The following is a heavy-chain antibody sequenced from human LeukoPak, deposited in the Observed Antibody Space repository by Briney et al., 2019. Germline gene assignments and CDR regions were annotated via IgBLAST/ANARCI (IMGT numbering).Heavy chain of an antibody. V-gene: IGHV4-38-2*02. Sequence: SETLSLTCTVSGYSISSGYYWGWIRQPPGKGLEWIGSIYYSGSTYYNPSLKSRVTISVDTSKNQFSLKLSSVTAADTAVYYCARHYSGWYNPKPHSLDYWGQGTLVTVSS. J-gene: IGHJ4*02. D-gene: IGHD6-19*01. CDR2: IYYSGST. CDR1: GYSISSGYY. CDR3: ARHYSGWYNPKPHSLDY.